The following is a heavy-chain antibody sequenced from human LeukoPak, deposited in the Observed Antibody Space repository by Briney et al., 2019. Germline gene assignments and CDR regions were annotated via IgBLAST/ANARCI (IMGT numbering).Heavy chain of an antibody. D-gene: IGHD5-18*01. CDR1: GFTFSSYG. CDR2: IRYDGSNK. CDR3: AKGGAGRGYSYGYRGVSFDY. Sequence: GGSRRLSCAASGFTFSSYGMHWVRQAPGKGLEWVAFIRYDGSNKYYADSVKGRFTISRDNSKNTLYLQMNSLRAEDTAVYYCAKGGAGRGYSYGYRGVSFDYWGQGTLVTVSS. V-gene: IGHV3-30*02. J-gene: IGHJ4*02.